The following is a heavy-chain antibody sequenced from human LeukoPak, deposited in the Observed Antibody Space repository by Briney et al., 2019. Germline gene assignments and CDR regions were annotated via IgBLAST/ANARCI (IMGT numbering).Heavy chain of an antibody. V-gene: IGHV4-30-2*01. CDR3: ARGNERVSGRGMDV. CDR1: GGSISSGGYY. D-gene: IGHD1-26*01. CDR2: IYHSGST. J-gene: IGHJ6*02. Sequence: SETLSLTCTVSGGSISSGGYYWSWIRQPPGKGLEWIGYIYHSGSTYYNPSLKSRVTISVDRSKNQFSLKLSSVTAADTAVYYCARGNERVSGRGMDVWGQGTRSPSP.